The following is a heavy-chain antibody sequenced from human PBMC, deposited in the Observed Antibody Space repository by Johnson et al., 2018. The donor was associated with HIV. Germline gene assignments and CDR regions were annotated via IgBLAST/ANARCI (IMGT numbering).Heavy chain of an antibody. CDR3: ARSMTTVTVAFDS. J-gene: IGHJ3*02. D-gene: IGHD4-17*01. CDR1: GFTFSSYA. CDR2: ISYDGSNK. Sequence: QVQLVESGGGVVQPGRSLRLSCAASGFTFSSYAMHWVRQAPGKGLEWVAVISYDGSNKYYADSVKGRFTISRDNSKNTLYLQMNSLRAEDTAVYYCARSMTTVTVAFDSWGQGTMVTVSS. V-gene: IGHV3-30-3*01.